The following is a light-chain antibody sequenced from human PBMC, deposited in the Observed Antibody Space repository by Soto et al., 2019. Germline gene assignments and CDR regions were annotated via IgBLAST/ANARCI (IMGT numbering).Light chain of an antibody. V-gene: IGLV2-14*01. CDR2: EVS. CDR1: STDVGGYNY. J-gene: IGLJ2*01. CDR3: RSYTSGTTPV. Sequence: QSALTQPASVSGSPGQSITISCTGTSTDVGGYNYVSWYQQHPGKAPKLMIYEVSNRPSGVSNRFSGYNSVNTASLTISGRQAEDEADYYCRSYTSGTTPVFGGGTKLTVL.